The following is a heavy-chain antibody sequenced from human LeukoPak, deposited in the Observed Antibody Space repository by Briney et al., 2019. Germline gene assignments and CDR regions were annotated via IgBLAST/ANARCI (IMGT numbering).Heavy chain of an antibody. CDR1: GFTFSSYG. J-gene: IGHJ6*03. Sequence: PGGSLRLSCAASGFTFSSYGMHWVRQAPGKGLEWVAFIRYDGSNKYYADSVKGRFTISRDNSKNTLYLQMNSLRAEDTAVYYCAKGDSPTYYYMDVWGKGTTVTVSS. V-gene: IGHV3-30*02. CDR3: AKGDSPTYYYMDV. D-gene: IGHD5-24*01. CDR2: IRYDGSNK.